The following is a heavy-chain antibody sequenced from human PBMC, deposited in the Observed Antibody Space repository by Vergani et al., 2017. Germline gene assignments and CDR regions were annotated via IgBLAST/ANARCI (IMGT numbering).Heavy chain of an antibody. D-gene: IGHD2-2*01. J-gene: IGHJ4*02. CDR3: AKKGFCVTSSCYTTPMDTLQY. CDR1: GFSFSDYA. CDR2: ISGSGSTT. V-gene: IGHV3-23*01. Sequence: EVQLLESGGGLVQPGGSLRLSCAASGFSFSDYAMSWVRQAPGKGLKWVAAISGSGSTTYYADSVKGRFTVSRDNSKNTLFLQMNSLRAEDTAVYYCAKKGFCVTSSCYTTPMDTLQYWGQGALVTVSS.